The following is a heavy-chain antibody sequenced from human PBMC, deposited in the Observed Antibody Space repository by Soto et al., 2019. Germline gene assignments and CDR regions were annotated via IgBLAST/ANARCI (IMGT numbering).Heavy chain of an antibody. CDR2: INPSGEHT. J-gene: IGHJ4*02. D-gene: IGHD2-15*01. CDR1: GYSFKDHY. CDR3: ARISCKGGSCYFDFDH. Sequence: SVKVSCKASGYSFKDHYMHWVRQAPGRGLEWVGIINPSGEHTNYAQQFRGRVAMTRDTSTSTAYMELRSLRSEDTAVYFCARISCKGGSCYFDFDHWGQGTLVTVSS. V-gene: IGHV1-46*02.